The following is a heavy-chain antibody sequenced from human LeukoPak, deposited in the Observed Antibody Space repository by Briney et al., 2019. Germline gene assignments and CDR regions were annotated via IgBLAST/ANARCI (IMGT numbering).Heavy chain of an antibody. J-gene: IGHJ4*02. Sequence: SETLSLTCSVSGLSINTGYYWGWVRQPPGKGLEWIGEIYHSGSTNYNPSLKSRVTISVDKSKNQFSLKLSSVTAADTAVYYCARRRSSWYYFDYWGQGTLVTVSS. D-gene: IGHD6-13*01. CDR3: ARRRSSWYYFDY. CDR2: IYHSGST. V-gene: IGHV4/OR15-8*01. CDR1: GLSINTGYY.